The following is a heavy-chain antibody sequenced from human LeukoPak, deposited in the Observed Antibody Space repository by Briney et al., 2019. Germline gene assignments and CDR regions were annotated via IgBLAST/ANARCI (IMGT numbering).Heavy chain of an antibody. J-gene: IGHJ6*03. V-gene: IGHV3-53*01. CDR2: IYSGGST. CDR3: ARALGTYYYYYMDV. CDR1: GFTVSSNY. Sequence: GGSLRLSCAASGFTVSSNYMSWVRQAPGKGLEWVSVIYSGGSTYYADSVKGRFTISRDNSKNTLYLQMNSLRAEDTAVYYCARALGTYYYYYMDVWGKGTTVTVSS. D-gene: IGHD7-27*01.